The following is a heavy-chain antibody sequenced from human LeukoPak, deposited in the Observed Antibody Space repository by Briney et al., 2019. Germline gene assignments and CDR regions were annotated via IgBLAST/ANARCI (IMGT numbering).Heavy chain of an antibody. CDR1: GYTFTSYG. D-gene: IGHD2-8*01. CDR3: ARDSIVLMVYAMPNWFDP. J-gene: IGHJ5*02. CDR2: ISAYNGNT. Sequence: ASVKVSCKASGYTFTSYGISWVRQAPGQGLEWMGWISAYNGNTNYAQKLQGRVTVTTDPSTSTAYMELRSLRSDDTAVYYCARDSIVLMVYAMPNWFDPWGQGTLVTVSS. V-gene: IGHV1-18*01.